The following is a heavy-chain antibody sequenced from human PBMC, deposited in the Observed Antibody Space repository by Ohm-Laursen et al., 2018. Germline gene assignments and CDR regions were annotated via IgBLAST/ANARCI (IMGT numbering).Heavy chain of an antibody. V-gene: IGHV3-11*04. CDR1: GFTFSDYY. Sequence: SLRLSCGASGFTFSDYYMSWIRQAPGKGLERVSYISSSGSTIYYADSVKGRFTISRDNAKNSLYLQMNSLRVEDTAVYYCAKPDYYDSSGYYSWGQGTLVTVSS. CDR2: ISSSGSTI. J-gene: IGHJ4*02. CDR3: AKPDYYDSSGYYS. D-gene: IGHD3-22*01.